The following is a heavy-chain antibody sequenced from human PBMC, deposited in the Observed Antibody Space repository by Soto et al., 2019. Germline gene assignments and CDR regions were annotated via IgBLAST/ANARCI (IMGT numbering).Heavy chain of an antibody. Sequence: GASVKVSCKASGYTFTSYGISWVRQAPGQGLEWMGWISAYNGNTNYAQKLQGRVTMTTDTSTSTAYMELRSLRSDDTAVYYCALGGDCGGDCYSYADYWGQGTLVTVSS. D-gene: IGHD2-21*02. CDR3: ALGGDCGGDCYSYADY. V-gene: IGHV1-18*01. J-gene: IGHJ4*02. CDR1: GYTFTSYG. CDR2: ISAYNGNT.